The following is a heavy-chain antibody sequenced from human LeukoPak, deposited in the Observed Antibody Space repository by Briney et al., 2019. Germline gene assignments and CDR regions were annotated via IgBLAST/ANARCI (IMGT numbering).Heavy chain of an antibody. CDR2: IYYSGST. J-gene: IGHJ5*02. Sequence: KSSETLSLTCTVSGGSISSYYWSWIRQPPGKGLEWIGYIYYSGSTNYNPSLKSRVTISVDTSKNRFSLKLSSVTAADTAVYYCARDSANWFDPWGQGTLVTVSS. CDR3: ARDSANWFDP. CDR1: GGSISSYY. V-gene: IGHV4-59*01.